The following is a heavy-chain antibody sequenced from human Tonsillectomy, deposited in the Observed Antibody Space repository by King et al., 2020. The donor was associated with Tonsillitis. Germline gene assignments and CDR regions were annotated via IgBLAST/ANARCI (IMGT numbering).Heavy chain of an antibody. Sequence: VQLVESGGGLVQPGRSLRLSCAASGFTFDDYAMHWVRQAPGKGLEWVSGISWNSGSIGYADSVKGRFTISRNNAKDSLYLQMNSLRAEDTALYYCVRQSWTSYFDDWGQGTLVTVSS. J-gene: IGHJ4*02. CDR1: GFTFDDYA. CDR2: ISWNSGSI. D-gene: IGHD3/OR15-3a*01. V-gene: IGHV3-9*01. CDR3: VRQSWTSYFDD.